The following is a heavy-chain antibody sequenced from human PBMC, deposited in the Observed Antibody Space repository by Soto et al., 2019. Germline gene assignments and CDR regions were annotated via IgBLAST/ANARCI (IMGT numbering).Heavy chain of an antibody. Sequence: HVQLVQSGAEVKKPGASVKVSCKASGYSFVSHRIAWVRQAPGQGLEWMGWISTYNGLTIYAQKLQGRVTMTRDTATSTAYLELRSLRSDDTAVYYCARDVDYGDFEGGGLDPWGQGTLVTVSS. CDR1: GYSFVSHR. D-gene: IGHD4-17*01. J-gene: IGHJ5*02. CDR3: ARDVDYGDFEGGGLDP. CDR2: ISTYNGLT. V-gene: IGHV1-18*01.